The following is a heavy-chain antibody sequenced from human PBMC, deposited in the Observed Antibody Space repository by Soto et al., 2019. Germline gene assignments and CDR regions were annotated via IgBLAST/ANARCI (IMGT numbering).Heavy chain of an antibody. CDR1: GYTFTSYG. Sequence: ASVKVSCKASGYTFTSYGISWVRQAPGQGLEWMGWISAYNGNTNYAQKLQGRVTMTTDTSTSTAYMELRSLRSDDAAVYYCARGVYSEATHRYGMDVWGQGTTVTVSS. CDR3: ARGVYSEATHRYGMDV. V-gene: IGHV1-18*04. D-gene: IGHD1-26*01. CDR2: ISAYNGNT. J-gene: IGHJ6*02.